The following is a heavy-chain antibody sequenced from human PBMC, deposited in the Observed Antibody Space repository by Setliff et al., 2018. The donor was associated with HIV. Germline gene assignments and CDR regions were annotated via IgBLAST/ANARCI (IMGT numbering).Heavy chain of an antibody. J-gene: IGHJ4*02. Sequence: GGSLRLSCVGSEFTFSRFWMNWVRQAPGKGLEWVANINDDGTEINYVDSVKGRFTISRHNLQNMLYLQMNSLAVEDSAIYYCAKGRSVGSTIPTDYWGQGTLDTVSS. CDR2: INDDGTEI. CDR1: EFTFSRFW. V-gene: IGHV3-7*03. D-gene: IGHD1-26*01. CDR3: AKGRSVGSTIPTDY.